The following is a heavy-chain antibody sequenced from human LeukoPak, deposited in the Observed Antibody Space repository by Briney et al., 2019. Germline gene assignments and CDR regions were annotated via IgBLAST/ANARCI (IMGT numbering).Heavy chain of an antibody. D-gene: IGHD2-15*01. V-gene: IGHV3-11*01. Sequence: PGGPLRLSCAASGFTFSDYYMSWIRQAPGKGLEWVSYISSSGSTIYYADSVKGRFTISRDNAKNSLYLQMNSLRAEDTAVYARDIVVVVAAPYYYYGMDVWGQGTTVTVSS. CDR3: DIVVVVAAPYYYYGMDV. CDR2: ISSSGSTI. J-gene: IGHJ6*02. CDR1: GFTFSDYY.